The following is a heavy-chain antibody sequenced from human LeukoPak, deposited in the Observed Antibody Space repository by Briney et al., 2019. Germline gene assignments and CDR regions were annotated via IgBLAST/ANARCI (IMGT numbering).Heavy chain of an antibody. D-gene: IGHD3-3*01. J-gene: IGHJ6*04. Sequence: KPSETLSLTCVVYGGFFSGYYWSWIRQPPGKGLEWIGEINHSGSTNYNPSLKSRVTISVDTSKNQFSLKLSSVTAADTAVYYCARGLRAGALLEWLFASGGSPLDVWGKGTTVTVSS. CDR2: INHSGST. CDR3: ARGLRAGALLEWLFASGGSPLDV. CDR1: GGFFSGYY. V-gene: IGHV4-34*01.